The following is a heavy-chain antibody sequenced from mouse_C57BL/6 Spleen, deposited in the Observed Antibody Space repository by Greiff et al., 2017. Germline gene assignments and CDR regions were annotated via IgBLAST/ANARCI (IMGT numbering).Heavy chain of an antibody. CDR1: GYTFTSYW. Sequence: QVHVKQPGAELVKPGASVKLSCKASGYTFTSYWMHWVKQRPGRGLEWIGRIDPNSGGTKYNEKFKSKATLTVDKPSSTAYMQLSSLTSEDSAVYYCARGYGSSPLYAMDYWGQGTSVTVSS. CDR2: IDPNSGGT. V-gene: IGHV1-72*01. J-gene: IGHJ4*01. CDR3: ARGYGSSPLYAMDY. D-gene: IGHD1-1*01.